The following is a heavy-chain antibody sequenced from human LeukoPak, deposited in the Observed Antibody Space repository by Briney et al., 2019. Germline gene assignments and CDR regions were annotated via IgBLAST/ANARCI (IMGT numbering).Heavy chain of an antibody. J-gene: IGHJ4*02. CDR2: MYGGDNT. Sequence: GGSLRLSCAASGVTFSRYSMNWVRQPPGKGLEWVSFMYGGDNTYYTDSVKGRFTISRDNSKNTLYLQMNSLRAEDTAVYYCARDPVVRGIIDWGQGTLVTVSS. CDR1: GVTFSRYS. V-gene: IGHV3-53*01. D-gene: IGHD3-10*01. CDR3: ARDPVVRGIID.